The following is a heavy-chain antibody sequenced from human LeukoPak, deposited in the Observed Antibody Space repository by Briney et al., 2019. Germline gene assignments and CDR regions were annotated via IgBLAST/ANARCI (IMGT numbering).Heavy chain of an antibody. D-gene: IGHD1-1*01. J-gene: IGHJ4*02. CDR3: ARGGTFVSDY. Sequence: PGGSLRLSCAASGFTFSTFWMSWVRQAPGKGLEWVANIKVDGSEKYYVDSMKGRFTVSRDNAKNSLYQQMDSLRAEDTAVYYCARGGTFVSDYWGQGTLVTVSS. CDR1: GFTFSTFW. V-gene: IGHV3-7*01. CDR2: IKVDGSEK.